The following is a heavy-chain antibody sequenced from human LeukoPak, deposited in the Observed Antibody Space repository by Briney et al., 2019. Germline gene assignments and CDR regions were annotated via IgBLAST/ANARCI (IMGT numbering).Heavy chain of an antibody. Sequence: PGGSLRLSCSASGFIISDYAMHWVRQAPGKGLEYVSGISANGGSTYYADSVKGRFTISRDTSKNTLYLQMSSLRAGDTAIYYCVKDLYKGDSASWYFFHYWGQGTLVTVSS. CDR2: ISANGGST. CDR1: GFIISDYA. CDR3: VKDLYKGDSASWYFFHY. D-gene: IGHD6-13*01. V-gene: IGHV3-64D*06. J-gene: IGHJ4*02.